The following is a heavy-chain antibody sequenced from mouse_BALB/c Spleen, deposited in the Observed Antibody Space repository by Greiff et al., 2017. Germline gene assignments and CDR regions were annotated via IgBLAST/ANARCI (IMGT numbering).Heavy chain of an antibody. CDR3: TRAYGNYAWFAY. Sequence: VKLMESGAELVKPGASVKLSCKASGYTFTSYYMYWVKQRPGQGLEWIGEINPSNGGTNFNEKFKSKATLTVDKSSSTAYMQLSSLTSEDSAVYYCTRAYGNYAWFAYWGQGTLVTVSA. D-gene: IGHD2-1*01. J-gene: IGHJ3*01. CDR2: INPSNGGT. V-gene: IGHV1S81*02. CDR1: GYTFTSYY.